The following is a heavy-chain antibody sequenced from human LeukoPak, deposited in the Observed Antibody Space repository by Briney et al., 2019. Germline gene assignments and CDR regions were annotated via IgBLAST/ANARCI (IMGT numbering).Heavy chain of an antibody. CDR1: RHISTSYW. CDR2: IYPGDFDT. D-gene: IGHD6-13*01. CDR3: ARRQQLVKDGWLDP. V-gene: IGHV5-51*01. J-gene: IGHJ5*02. Sequence: GQSLKISCKGSRHISTSYWIVWVGHMPVKGLEWMGIIYPGDFDTRYSPSFQGQVTISADKSISTAYLQWSSLKASDTAMYYCARRQQLVKDGWLDPWGQGTLVTVS.